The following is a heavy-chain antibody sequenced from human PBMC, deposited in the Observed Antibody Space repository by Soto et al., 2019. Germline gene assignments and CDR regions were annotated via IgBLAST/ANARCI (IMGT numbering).Heavy chain of an antibody. CDR3: AKGRYSGSYCFDY. CDR1: GFTFSSYG. D-gene: IGHD1-26*01. J-gene: IGHJ4*02. Sequence: GGSLRLSCAASGFTFSSYGMHWVRQAPGKGLEWVAVISYDGSNKYYADSVKGRFTISRDNSKNTLYLQMNSLRAEDTVVYYCAKGRYSGSYCFDYWGQGTLVTVSS. V-gene: IGHV3-30*18. CDR2: ISYDGSNK.